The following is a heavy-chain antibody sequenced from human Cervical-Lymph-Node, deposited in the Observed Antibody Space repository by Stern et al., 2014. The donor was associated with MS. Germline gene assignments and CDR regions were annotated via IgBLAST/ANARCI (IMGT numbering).Heavy chain of an antibody. CDR1: GGTFSSSYT. J-gene: IGHJ5*02. Sequence: QDQLVQSGAEVKKPGSSVNVSCKASGGTFSSSYTVCWVRQAARQRHEWMGRIIPMIGLANYAQKFQTRVTITADKSSSAVYRRLGSLASEDTALYYCARGIVANRPAATLHNLFDPWGQGTLVTVSS. CDR3: ARGIVANRPAATLHNLFDP. V-gene: IGHV1-69*04. D-gene: IGHD2-15*01. CDR2: IIPMIGLA.